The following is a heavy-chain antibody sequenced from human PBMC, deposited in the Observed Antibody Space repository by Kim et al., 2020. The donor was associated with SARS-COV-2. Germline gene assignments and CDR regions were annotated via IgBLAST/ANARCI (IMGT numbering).Heavy chain of an antibody. CDR2: ISAYNGNT. CDR1: GYTFTSYG. CDR3: ARVPRADFWSGYLPFSPYYYGMDV. J-gene: IGHJ6*02. V-gene: IGHV1-18*01. Sequence: ASVKVSCKASGYTFTSYGISWVRQAPGQGLEWMGWISAYNGNTNYAQKLQGRVTMTTDTSTSTAYMELRSLRSDDTAVYYCARVPRADFWSGYLPFSPYYYGMDVWGQGTTVTVAS. D-gene: IGHD3-3*01.